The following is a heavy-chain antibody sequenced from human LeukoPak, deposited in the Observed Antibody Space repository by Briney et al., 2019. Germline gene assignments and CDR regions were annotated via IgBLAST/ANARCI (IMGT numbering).Heavy chain of an antibody. CDR2: INHNGNVN. CDR1: GFTFSSYW. J-gene: IGHJ6*02. D-gene: IGHD3-16*01. Sequence: GESLRLSCAASGFTFSSYWMNWARQAPGKGLEWVASINHNGNVNDYVDPVKGRFTISRDNAKNSLYLQMSNLRAEDTAVYFCARGGGLDVWGQGATVTVSS. CDR3: ARGGGLDV. V-gene: IGHV3-7*03.